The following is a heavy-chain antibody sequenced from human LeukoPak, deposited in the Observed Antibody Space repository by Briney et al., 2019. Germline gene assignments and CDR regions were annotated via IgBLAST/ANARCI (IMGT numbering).Heavy chain of an antibody. V-gene: IGHV1-2*02. D-gene: IGHD4-11*01. Sequence: GASVKVSCKASGYTFTGYYMHWVRQAPGQGLEWMGWINPNSGGTNYAQKFQGRVTMTRDTSISTAYMELSRLRSDDTAVYYCARDMVQDDYSEPTYFDYWGQGTLVTVSS. CDR1: GYTFTGYY. J-gene: IGHJ4*02. CDR3: ARDMVQDDYSEPTYFDY. CDR2: INPNSGGT.